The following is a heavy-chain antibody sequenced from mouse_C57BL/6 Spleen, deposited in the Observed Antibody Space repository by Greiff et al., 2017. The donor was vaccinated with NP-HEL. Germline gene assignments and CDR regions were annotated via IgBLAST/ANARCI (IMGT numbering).Heavy chain of an antibody. CDR1: GYTFTDYE. D-gene: IGHD1-1*01. CDR3: TRDQFITTVVALYYYAMDY. CDR2: IDPETGGT. V-gene: IGHV1-15*01. J-gene: IGHJ4*01. Sequence: QVHVKQSGAELVRPGASVTLSCKASGYTFTDYEMHWVKQTPVHGLEWIGAIDPETGGTAYNQKFKGKAILTADKSSSTAYMELRSLTSEDSAVYYCTRDQFITTVVALYYYAMDYWGQGTSVTVSS.